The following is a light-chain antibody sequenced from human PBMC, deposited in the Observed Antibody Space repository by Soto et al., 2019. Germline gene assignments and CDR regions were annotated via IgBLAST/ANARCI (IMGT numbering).Light chain of an antibody. Sequence: QAVVTQPPSVSGAPGQRVTISCTGTSSNIESGYDVHWYQHLPGTAPKLLIYGDNNRPSGVPDRFSASKSDISASLAITGLQVEDEADYYCQSYDTRLSGWVFGGGTKLTVL. J-gene: IGLJ3*02. CDR3: QSYDTRLSGWV. CDR2: GDN. CDR1: SSNIESGYD. V-gene: IGLV1-40*01.